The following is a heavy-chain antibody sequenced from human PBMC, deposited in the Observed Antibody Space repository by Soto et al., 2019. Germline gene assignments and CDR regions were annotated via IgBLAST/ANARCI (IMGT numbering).Heavy chain of an antibody. Sequence: SETLSLTCTVSGGSISSGDYYWSWIRQPPGKGLEWIGYIYYSGTTYYNPSLKSRVTISVDTSKNQFSLKVSSVTAADTAVYYCARALIQLWPHYYYGMDVWGQGTTVTVST. D-gene: IGHD5-18*01. CDR3: ARALIQLWPHYYYGMDV. V-gene: IGHV4-30-4*01. CDR2: IYYSGTT. J-gene: IGHJ6*01. CDR1: GGSISSGDYY.